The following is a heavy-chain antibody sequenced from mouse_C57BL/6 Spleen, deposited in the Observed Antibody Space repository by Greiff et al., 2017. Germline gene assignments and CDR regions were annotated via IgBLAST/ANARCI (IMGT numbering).Heavy chain of an antibody. V-gene: IGHV10-1*01. CDR2: IRSKSNNYAT. CDR3: VRRGYYGSSWYFDV. J-gene: IGHJ1*03. D-gene: IGHD1-1*01. Sequence: EVHLVESGGGLVQPKGSLKLSCAASGFSFNTYAMNWVRQAPGKGLEWVARIRSKSNNYATYYADSVKDRFTISRDDSESMLYLQMNNLKTEDTAMYYCVRRGYYGSSWYFDVWGTGTTVTVSS. CDR1: GFSFNTYA.